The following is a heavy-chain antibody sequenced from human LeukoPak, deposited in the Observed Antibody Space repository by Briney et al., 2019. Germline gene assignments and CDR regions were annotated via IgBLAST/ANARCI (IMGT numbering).Heavy chain of an antibody. D-gene: IGHD6-19*01. CDR3: ARGKEEWLVRSFYYFDY. CDR2: IYYSGST. J-gene: IGHJ4*02. CDR1: GGSISSYY. V-gene: IGHV4-59*01. Sequence: SETLSLTCTVSGGSISSYYWSWIRQPPGKGLEWIGYIYYSGSTNYNPSLKSRVTISVDTSKNQFSLKLSSVTAADTAVYYCARGKEEWLVRSFYYFDYWGQGTLLTVSS.